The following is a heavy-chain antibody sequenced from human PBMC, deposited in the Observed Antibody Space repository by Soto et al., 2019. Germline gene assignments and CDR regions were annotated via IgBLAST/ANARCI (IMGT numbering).Heavy chain of an antibody. CDR2: IRSKAYGGTT. Sequence: EVQLVESGGGLVQPGRSLRLSCTASGFTFGDYAMSWFRQAPGKGLEWVGFIRSKAYGGTTEYAASVKGRFTISRDDSKSIAYLQMNSLKTEDTAVYYCTRDLDAITMVRGITGDYFDYWGQGTLVTVSS. J-gene: IGHJ4*02. D-gene: IGHD3-10*01. V-gene: IGHV3-49*03. CDR3: TRDLDAITMVRGITGDYFDY. CDR1: GFTFGDYA.